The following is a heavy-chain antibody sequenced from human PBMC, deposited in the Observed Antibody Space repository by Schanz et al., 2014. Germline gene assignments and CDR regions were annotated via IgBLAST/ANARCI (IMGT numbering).Heavy chain of an antibody. J-gene: IGHJ4*02. CDR1: GGTFNSYT. V-gene: IGHV1-69*02. CDR3: ARGDGDSPTDF. D-gene: IGHD4-17*01. CDR2: IIPILGIA. Sequence: QVQLVQSGAEVKKPGSSMKVSCKASGGTFNSYTINWVRQAPGQGLEWMGRIIPILGIANYAQKFQGRVTITADRSTSTADMELSSLRAEDTAVYDCARGDGDSPTDFWGQGTLVTVSS.